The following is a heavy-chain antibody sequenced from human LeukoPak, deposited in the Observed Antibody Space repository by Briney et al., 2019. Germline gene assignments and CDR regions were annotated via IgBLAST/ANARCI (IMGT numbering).Heavy chain of an antibody. J-gene: IGHJ3*02. Sequence: GGSLRLSCAASGFTFSTYAMSWVRQAPGKGLEWVSIISGSGVSTYYADSVKGRFTISRDNSKNTLYLQMNSLRAEDTAVYYCAKVWRNEGYCSGGSCFWDDAFDIWGQGTMVSVSS. CDR2: ISGSGVST. D-gene: IGHD2-15*01. CDR3: AKVWRNEGYCSGGSCFWDDAFDI. CDR1: GFTFSTYA. V-gene: IGHV3-23*01.